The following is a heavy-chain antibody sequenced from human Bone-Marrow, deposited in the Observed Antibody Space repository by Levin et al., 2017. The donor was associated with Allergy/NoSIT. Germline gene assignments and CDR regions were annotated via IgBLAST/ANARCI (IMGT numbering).Heavy chain of an antibody. V-gene: IGHV4-39*02. CDR1: SVSISSGSYY. CDR2: IDYSGST. D-gene: IGHD3-9*01. Sequence: PSQTLSLTCSVSSVSISSGSYYWGWIRQSPGKGLEWIGNIDYSGSTNSNPSLESRATISIHTSKNHFSLRLSCVTAADTGVYYCARRWRDGILTNYYNTFDIWGQGTMVTVSS. CDR3: ARRWRDGILTNYYNTFDI. J-gene: IGHJ3*02.